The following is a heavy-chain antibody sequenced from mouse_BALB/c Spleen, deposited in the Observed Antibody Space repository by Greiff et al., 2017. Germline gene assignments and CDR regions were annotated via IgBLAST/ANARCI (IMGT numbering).Heavy chain of an antibody. CDR2: IDPSDSYT. CDR3: TRSTSYKAMDY. J-gene: IGHJ4*01. CDR1: GYTFTSYW. V-gene: IGHV1S127*01. Sequence: QVQLQQPGAELVKPGASVKMSCKASGYTFTSYWMHWVKQRPGQGLEWIGVIDPSDSYTSYNQKFKGKATLTVDTSSSTAYMQLSSLTSEDSAVYYCTRSTSYKAMDYWGQGTSVTVSS. D-gene: IGHD1-1*01.